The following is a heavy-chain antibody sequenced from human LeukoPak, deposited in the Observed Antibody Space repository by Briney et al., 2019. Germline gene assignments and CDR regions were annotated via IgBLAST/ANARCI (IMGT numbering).Heavy chain of an antibody. J-gene: IGHJ4*02. CDR2: ISASGGST. V-gene: IGHV3-23*01. Sequence: PGGSLRLSCAASGFTFSSYAMTWVRQAPGKGLEWVSGISASGGSTYYADSVKGRFTISRDNSKNTLYLQMNSLRAEDTALYYCAKKKGPRGDGDPIDYWGQGTLVTVSS. CDR1: GFTFSSYA. CDR3: AKKKGPRGDGDPIDY. D-gene: IGHD4-17*01.